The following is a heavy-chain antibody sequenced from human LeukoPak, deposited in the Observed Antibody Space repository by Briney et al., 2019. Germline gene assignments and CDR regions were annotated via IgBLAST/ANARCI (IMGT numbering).Heavy chain of an antibody. CDR3: AKDRHYESNVLGY. V-gene: IGHV3-30*04. CDR2: ISRDGTDK. J-gene: IGHJ4*02. CDR1: GFTFSYYA. D-gene: IGHD3-22*01. Sequence: PGGSLRLSCAASGFTFSYYAMHWLRQAPGKGLEGVAVISRDGTDKYYADSVKGRLTISRDNSQSTLYLQMNSLRAEDTAVYYCAKDRHYESNVLGYWGQGTLVTVSS.